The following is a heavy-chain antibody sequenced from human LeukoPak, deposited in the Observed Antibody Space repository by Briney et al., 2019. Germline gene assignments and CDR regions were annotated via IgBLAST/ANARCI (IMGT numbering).Heavy chain of an antibody. D-gene: IGHD2/OR15-2a*01. CDR2: IRQDESEK. CDR1: GFSFSIYW. CDR3: VRQHNDGPSNS. V-gene: IGHV3-7*01. J-gene: IGHJ4*02. Sequence: PGGSLRLSCTVSGFSFSIYWMSWVRQAQEKCLEWVANIRQDESEKNSVNSVKGRFSLSRDNGKNSFYLQMNTLRAEDTAVYYCVRQHNDGPSNSWGQGTLVTVSS.